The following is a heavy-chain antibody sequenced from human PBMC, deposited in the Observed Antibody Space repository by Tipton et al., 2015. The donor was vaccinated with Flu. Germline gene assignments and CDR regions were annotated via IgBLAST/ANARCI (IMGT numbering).Heavy chain of an antibody. D-gene: IGHD4-17*01. V-gene: IGHV3-11*01. CDR3: ASQYTVTRDY. CDR1: GFTFSDYY. Sequence: FLRLSCAASGFTFSDYYMSWIRQAPGKGLEWVSYISSSSSTIYYADSVKGRFTISRDNAKNSLYLQMNSLRAEDTAVYYCASQYTVTRDYWGQGTLVTVSS. J-gene: IGHJ4*02. CDR2: ISSSSSTI.